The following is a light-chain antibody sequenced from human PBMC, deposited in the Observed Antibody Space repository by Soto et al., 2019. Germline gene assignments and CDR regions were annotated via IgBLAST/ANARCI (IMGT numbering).Light chain of an antibody. V-gene: IGKV3-11*01. CDR3: QQRSDWPPT. CDR1: QSLRSY. Sequence: TQSPAPLCVSPWERATLSGSAIQSLRSYLAWHQQKPRPPPRLLIYDASNRATGIPARFSGSGSGTDFTITVSSLEPEDFAVYYCQQRSDWPPTFGGGTKVDI. J-gene: IGKJ4*01. CDR2: DAS.